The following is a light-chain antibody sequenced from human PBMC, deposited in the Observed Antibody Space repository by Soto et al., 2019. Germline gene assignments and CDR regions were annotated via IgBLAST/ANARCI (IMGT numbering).Light chain of an antibody. V-gene: IGKV3-20*01. J-gene: IGKJ4*01. CDR1: QSVSSSY. Sequence: EIVLTQSPGTLSLSPGEIATLSFSASQSVSSSYLAWYQQKPGQAPRLLIYGASSRATGIPDRFSGSGSGTDFTLTISRLEPEDFATYYCQQVNIYPLTFGGGTKVDI. CDR2: GAS. CDR3: QQVNIYPLT.